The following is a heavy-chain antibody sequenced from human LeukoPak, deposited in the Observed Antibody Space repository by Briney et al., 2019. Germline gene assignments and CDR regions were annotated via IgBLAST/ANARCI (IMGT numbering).Heavy chain of an antibody. D-gene: IGHD5-24*01. V-gene: IGHV5-51*01. Sequence: GESLKISCKASGYTFTNYRIGWVRQMPGKGLEWMGIIYPGDSDTRYSPSFQGQVTISAHKSISTAYLQCSSLKASTTAMYYCARHGDGYNYDYYYGMDVWGQGTTVTVSS. CDR2: IYPGDSDT. J-gene: IGHJ6*02. CDR3: ARHGDGYNYDYYYGMDV. CDR1: GYTFTNYR.